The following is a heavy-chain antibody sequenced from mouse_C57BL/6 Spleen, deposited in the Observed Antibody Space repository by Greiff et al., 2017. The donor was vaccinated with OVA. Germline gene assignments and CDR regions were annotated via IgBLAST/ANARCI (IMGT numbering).Heavy chain of an antibody. J-gene: IGHJ2*01. D-gene: IGHD3-1*01. Sequence: QVQLQQPGAELVKPGASVKLSCKASGYTFTSYWMQWVKQRPGQGLEWIGEIDPSDSYTNYNQKFKDKATLTVDKSSSTAYMQLSSLTSEDSAVYYCARGGYLFDYWGQGTTLTVSS. V-gene: IGHV1-50*01. CDR1: GYTFTSYW. CDR2: IDPSDSYT. CDR3: ARGGYLFDY.